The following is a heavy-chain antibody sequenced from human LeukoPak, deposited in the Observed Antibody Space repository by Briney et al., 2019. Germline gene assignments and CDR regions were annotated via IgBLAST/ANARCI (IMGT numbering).Heavy chain of an antibody. D-gene: IGHD3-10*01. CDR3: ARALVRGVITTYSEYFQY. Sequence: GASVKVSCKASGYTFTGYYMHWVRQAPGQGLEWMGWINPNSGGTNYAQKFQGRVTITRDTSASTAYMELSSLRSEDTAVYYCARALVRGVITTYSEYFQYWGQGTLVTVSS. CDR2: INPNSGGT. V-gene: IGHV1-2*02. CDR1: GYTFTGYY. J-gene: IGHJ1*01.